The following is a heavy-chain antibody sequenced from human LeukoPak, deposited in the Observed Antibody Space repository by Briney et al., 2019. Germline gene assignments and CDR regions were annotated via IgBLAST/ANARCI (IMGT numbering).Heavy chain of an antibody. J-gene: IGHJ3*02. D-gene: IGHD3-3*01. V-gene: IGHV1-18*01. CDR2: ISAYNGNT. CDR3: ARVGRLRFLEWLSPRDAFDI. Sequence: ASVKVSCKASGYTFTSYGISWVRQAPGQGLEWMGWISAYNGNTNYAQKLQGRVTMTTDTSTSTAYMELRSLRSDDTAVYYCARVGRLRFLEWLSPRDAFDIWGQGTMVTVSS. CDR1: GYTFTSYG.